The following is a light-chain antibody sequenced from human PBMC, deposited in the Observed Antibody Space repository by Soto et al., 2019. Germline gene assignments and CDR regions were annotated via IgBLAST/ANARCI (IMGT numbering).Light chain of an antibody. Sequence: DIVLTQSPATLSLSPGERATLSCRASQSVSRYLAWYQQKPGQAPRLLIYDASNRATGIPARFSGSGSGTDFTLTISSLEPEDFAVSYCQQRSDWPSTFGGGTKVEI. J-gene: IGKJ4*01. V-gene: IGKV3-11*01. CDR3: QQRSDWPST. CDR2: DAS. CDR1: QSVSRY.